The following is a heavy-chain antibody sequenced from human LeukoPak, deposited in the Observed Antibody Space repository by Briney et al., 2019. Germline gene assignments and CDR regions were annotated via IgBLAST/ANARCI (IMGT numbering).Heavy chain of an antibody. CDR1: GFTFSSYA. CDR3: AKGLNGETWRGGFDY. V-gene: IGHV3-23*01. D-gene: IGHD3-10*01. CDR2: SSGDST. J-gene: IGHJ4*02. Sequence: GGSLRLSCAVSGFTFSSYAMSWVRQAPGKGLEWVSVSSGDSTYYADSVKGRFTISRNNPKNTLYLQMNSLRAEDTAVYYCAKGLNGETWRGGFDYWGQGTLVTVSS.